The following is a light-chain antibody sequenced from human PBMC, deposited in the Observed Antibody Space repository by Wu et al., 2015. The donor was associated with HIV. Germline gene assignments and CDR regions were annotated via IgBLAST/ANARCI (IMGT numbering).Light chain of an antibody. V-gene: IGKV3-20*01. CDR1: QSVHSDY. CDR3: QQYGSSPYT. J-gene: IGKJ2*01. Sequence: DILLTQSPGTLPLSPGERATLSCRASQSVHSDYLAWYQQKPGQAPRLLIYGASSRAAGIPDRFSGSGSGTDFTLTISRLEPEDFAVYYCQQYGSSPYTFGQGTKLEIK. CDR2: GAS.